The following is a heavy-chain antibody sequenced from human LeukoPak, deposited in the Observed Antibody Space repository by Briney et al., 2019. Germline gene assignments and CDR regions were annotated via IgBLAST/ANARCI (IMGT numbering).Heavy chain of an antibody. CDR1: GGSISSYY. J-gene: IGHJ4*02. CDR3: ARGRYNYALEDYFDY. Sequence: SETLSLTCTVSGGSISSYYWSWIRQPPGKGLEWIGYIYYNGSTNYNPSLKSRVTISGDTSKNQVSLKVSSVTAADTAVYYCARGRYNYALEDYFDYWGQGTLVTVSS. CDR2: IYYNGST. V-gene: IGHV4-59*01. D-gene: IGHD5-18*01.